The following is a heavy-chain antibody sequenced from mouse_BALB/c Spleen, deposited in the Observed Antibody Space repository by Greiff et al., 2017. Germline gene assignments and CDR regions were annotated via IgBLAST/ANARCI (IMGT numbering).Heavy chain of an antibody. CDR2: ISTYYGDA. J-gene: IGHJ2*01. D-gene: IGHD2-1*01. Sequence: VKLQESGAELVRPGVSVKISCKGSGYTFTDYAMHWVKQSHAKSLEWIGVISTYYGDASYNQKFKGKATMTVDKSSSTAYMELARLTSEDSAIYYCARWGYGNYPHFDYWGQGTTLTVSS. CDR3: ARWGYGNYPHFDY. V-gene: IGHV1S137*01. CDR1: GYTFTDYA.